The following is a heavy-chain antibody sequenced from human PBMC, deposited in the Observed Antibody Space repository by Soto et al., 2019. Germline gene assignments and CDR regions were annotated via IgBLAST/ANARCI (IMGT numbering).Heavy chain of an antibody. CDR1: GCSISISSYY. CDR3: ARGTPRKFLEWLNTQRGPRDGTLDY. J-gene: IGHJ4*02. V-gene: IGHV4-39*07. D-gene: IGHD3-3*01. Sequence: PATLSLTCPVSGCSISISSYYWGWIRQPPGNWLEWTGEINHSGSTNYNPSLKRRVTISVDTPKNQFSLKLSSVTAADTAVYYCARGTPRKFLEWLNTQRGPRDGTLDYWGQGTLVTVSS. CDR2: INHSGST.